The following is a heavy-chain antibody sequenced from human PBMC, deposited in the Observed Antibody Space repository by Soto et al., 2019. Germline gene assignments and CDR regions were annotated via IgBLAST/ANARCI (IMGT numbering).Heavy chain of an antibody. J-gene: IGHJ4*02. V-gene: IGHV3-23*01. CDR3: AKESLSNGYFKY. D-gene: IGHD6-19*01. CDR1: GFNFSSPA. Sequence: EVQLLESGGGLVQPGGSLRLSCAASGFNFSSPAMSWFRQAPGKGLEWVSAISGSCGNTYYAESVMGRFTIARDNSKNTTLLPMNSLRAEDTAVYYCAKESLSNGYFKYWGQGTLFTISS. CDR2: ISGSCGNT.